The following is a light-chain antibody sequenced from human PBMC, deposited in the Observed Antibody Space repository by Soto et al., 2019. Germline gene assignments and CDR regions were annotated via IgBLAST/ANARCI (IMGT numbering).Light chain of an antibody. V-gene: IGLV2-14*03. CDR1: SSDIGGYNY. Sequence: QSVLTQSASVSGSPGQSITISCTGTSSDIGGYNYVSWYQQHPGKAPKLLIYDVTNRPSGISNRFSGSKSGNTASLTISVLQSEDEADYFCSSYTTTTTLYVFGTGTKVTVL. CDR2: DVT. J-gene: IGLJ1*01. CDR3: SSYTTTTTLYV.